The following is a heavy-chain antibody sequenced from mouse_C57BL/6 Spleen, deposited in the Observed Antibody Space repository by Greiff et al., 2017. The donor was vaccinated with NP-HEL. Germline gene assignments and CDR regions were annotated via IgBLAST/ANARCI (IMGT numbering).Heavy chain of an antibody. D-gene: IGHD2-4*01. CDR3: ARTYYDYDEDFAY. CDR1: GYTFTSYW. J-gene: IGHJ3*01. Sequence: VQLKQPGTELVKPGASVKLSCKASGYTFTSYWMHWVKQRPGQGLEWIGYINPSNGCTNYNEKFKSKATLTVDKSSSTAYMQLSSLTSEDSEVYDCARTYYDYDEDFAYWGQGTTVTVSA. CDR2: INPSNGCT. V-gene: IGHV1-53*01.